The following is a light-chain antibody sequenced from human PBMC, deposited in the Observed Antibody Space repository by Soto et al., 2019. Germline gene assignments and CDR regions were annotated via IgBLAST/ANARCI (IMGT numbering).Light chain of an antibody. CDR1: QGISSY. Sequence: AIRMTQSPSSLSASTGDRVTITCRASQGISSYLAWYQQKPGKAPKRLIYAASTLQSGVPSRFSGSGSGTEFTLTISSLQPDDFATYYCQQYNSYPITFGKGTRREI. CDR3: QQYNSYPIT. V-gene: IGKV1-8*01. J-gene: IGKJ5*01. CDR2: AAS.